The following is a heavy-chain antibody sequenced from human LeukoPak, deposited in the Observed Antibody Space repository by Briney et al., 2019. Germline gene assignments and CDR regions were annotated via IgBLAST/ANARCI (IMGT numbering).Heavy chain of an antibody. D-gene: IGHD3-10*01. CDR2: IYTSGST. CDR3: AREWFGEPD. V-gene: IGHV4-61*02. J-gene: IGHJ4*02. CDR1: GGSISSGSYY. Sequence: SETLSLTCTVSGGSISSGSYYWSWIRQPAGKGLEWIGRIYTSGSTSYNPSLKSRVTISVDTSKNQFSLKLSSVTAADTAVYYCAREWFGEPDWGQGTLVTVSS.